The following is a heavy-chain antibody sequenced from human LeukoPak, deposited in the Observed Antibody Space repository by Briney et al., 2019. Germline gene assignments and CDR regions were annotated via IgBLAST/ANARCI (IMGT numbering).Heavy chain of an antibody. D-gene: IGHD6-19*01. Sequence: ASVKVSCETSGYTFTSYSISWVRQAPGQGLEWMGWISTYNGNTNYAQKLQGRVTMTTDTSTSTAYMELRSLRSDDTAVYYCARDYSSGWPNFDYWGQGTLVTVSS. V-gene: IGHV1-18*01. CDR2: ISTYNGNT. CDR3: ARDYSSGWPNFDY. J-gene: IGHJ4*02. CDR1: GYTFTSYS.